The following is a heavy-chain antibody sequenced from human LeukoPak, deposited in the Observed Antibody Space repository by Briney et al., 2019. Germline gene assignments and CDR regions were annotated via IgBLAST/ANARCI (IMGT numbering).Heavy chain of an antibody. CDR1: GFTFNTFN. J-gene: IGHJ4*02. CDR3: ARGHYDVLAASYKWTPDY. CDR2: ITSGGDYI. V-gene: IGHV3-21*01. D-gene: IGHD3-9*01. Sequence: GGSLRLSCAASGFTFNTFNMNWARQDPGKGLEWVSSITSGGDYIYYADSVKGRFTTSRDNAKNSLSLQLNSLRVEDTAVYYCARGHYDVLAASYKWTPDYWGQGTLVTVSS.